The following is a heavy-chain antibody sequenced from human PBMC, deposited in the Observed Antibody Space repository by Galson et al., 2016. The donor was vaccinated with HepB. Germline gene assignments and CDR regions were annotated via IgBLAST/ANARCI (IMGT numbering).Heavy chain of an antibody. CDR1: GDSITNYY. J-gene: IGHJ4*02. V-gene: IGHV4-59*08. CDR2: IYYRVNT. CDR3: ARAGSYVPSFDY. Sequence: SETLSLTCTVSGDSITNYYWNWIRQPPGKGLEWIGYIYYRVNTNYNPSLKSRVTISADTSKNQFSLKLTSVTAADTAICYCARAGSYVPSFDYWGQGTLVTVSS. D-gene: IGHD1-26*01.